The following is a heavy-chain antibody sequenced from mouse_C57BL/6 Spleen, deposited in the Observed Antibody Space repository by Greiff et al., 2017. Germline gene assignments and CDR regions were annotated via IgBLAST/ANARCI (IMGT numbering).Heavy chain of an antibody. J-gene: IGHJ1*03. D-gene: IGHD1-1*01. CDR1: GFNIKNTY. CDR2: IDPANGNT. V-gene: IGHV14-3*01. Sequence: EVQLVESVAELVRPGASVKLSCTASGFNIKNTYMHWVKQRPEQGLEWIGRIDPANGNTKYAPKFQGKATITAVTSSNTAYLQLSSLTSEATAIYYCARRDYGSPWYFDVWGTGTTVTVSS. CDR3: ARRDYGSPWYFDV.